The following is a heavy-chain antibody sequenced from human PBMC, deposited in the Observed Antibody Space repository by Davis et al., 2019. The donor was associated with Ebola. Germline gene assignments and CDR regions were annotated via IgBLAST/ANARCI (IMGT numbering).Heavy chain of an antibody. Sequence: GGSLRLSCTASGFTFGDYAMSWVRQAPGKGLEWVAVIWYDGSNKYYADSVKGRFTISRDNSKNTLYLQMNSLRAEDTAVYYCARAPYYYDSSGYYYYYGMDVWGQGTTVTVSS. CDR2: IWYDGSNK. D-gene: IGHD3-22*01. V-gene: IGHV3-33*01. J-gene: IGHJ6*02. CDR3: ARAPYYYDSSGYYYYYGMDV. CDR1: GFTFGDYA.